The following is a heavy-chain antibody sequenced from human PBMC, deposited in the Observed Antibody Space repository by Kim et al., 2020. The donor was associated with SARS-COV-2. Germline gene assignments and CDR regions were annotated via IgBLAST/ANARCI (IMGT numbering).Heavy chain of an antibody. D-gene: IGHD1-7*01. CDR1: GGSISTYY. CDR3: ATALTQTTWYYGMDV. V-gene: IGHV4-59*13. CDR2: VFYSEST. Sequence: SETLSLTCTVSGGSISTYYWSWIRQPPGKGLEWLGYVFYSESTKYNPSLKSRVTISVDTSKNQFSLKLSSVTAADTAVYYCATALTQTTWYYGMDVWGQGTTVTVSS. J-gene: IGHJ6*02.